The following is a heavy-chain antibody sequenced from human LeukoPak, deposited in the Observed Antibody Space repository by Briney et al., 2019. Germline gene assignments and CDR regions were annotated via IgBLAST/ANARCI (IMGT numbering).Heavy chain of an antibody. CDR3: AKDSFSSR. V-gene: IGHV3-23*01. CDR2: ISGSGVST. Sequence: GGSLRLSCAASGFTFSSDSMTWVHRAPGKGLKWVSTISGSGVSTFYADPVKGRFTISRDNSKNILYLHVNSLSAEDTAVYYCAKDSFSSRWGQGTLVTVSS. CDR1: GFTFSSDS. J-gene: IGHJ4*02. D-gene: IGHD2-2*01.